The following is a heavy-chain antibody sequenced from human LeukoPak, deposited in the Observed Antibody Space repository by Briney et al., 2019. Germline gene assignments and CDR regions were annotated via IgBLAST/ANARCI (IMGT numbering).Heavy chain of an antibody. V-gene: IGHV3-30*03. CDR1: GFIFRSYG. D-gene: IGHD3-16*01. J-gene: IGHJ6*04. CDR2: ISYDGITK. Sequence: GGSLRLSCVASGFIFRSYGMHWARQAPGKGLEWVAVISYDGITKYYGDSVKGRFTISRDNSKNTLYLQMSGLRAEDQAVYYCASAYPSYVMDVWGKGPTVTVSS. CDR3: ASAYPSYVMDV.